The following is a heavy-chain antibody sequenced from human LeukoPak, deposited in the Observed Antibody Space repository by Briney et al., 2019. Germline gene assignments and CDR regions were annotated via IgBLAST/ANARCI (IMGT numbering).Heavy chain of an antibody. CDR2: IIPILGIA. CDR3: ARVYGGSGYAFDI. CDR1: GGTFSSYT. Sequence: SVKVSCKASGGTFSSYTISWVRQAPGQGLEWMGRIIPILGIANYAQKFQGRGTITADESTSTAYMELSSLRSEDTAVYYCARVYGGSGYAFDIWGQGTMVTVSS. V-gene: IGHV1-69*02. J-gene: IGHJ3*02. D-gene: IGHD3-3*01.